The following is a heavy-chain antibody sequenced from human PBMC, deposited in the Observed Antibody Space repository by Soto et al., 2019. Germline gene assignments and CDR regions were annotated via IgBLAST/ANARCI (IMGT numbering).Heavy chain of an antibody. CDR3: ARDGDSYGVDY. J-gene: IGHJ4*02. CDR1: GGSISSYY. D-gene: IGHD5-18*01. V-gene: IGHV4-59*01. Sequence: QVQLQESGPGLVKPSETLSLTCTVSGGSISSYYWSWIRQPPGKGLEWIGYIYYSGSTNYHPSLKSXXTXSXXTSKNQFSLKLSSVTAADPAVYYCARDGDSYGVDYWGQGTLVTVSS. CDR2: IYYSGST.